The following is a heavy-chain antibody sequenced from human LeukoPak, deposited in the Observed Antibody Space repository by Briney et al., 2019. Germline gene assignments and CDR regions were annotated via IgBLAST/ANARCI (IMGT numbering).Heavy chain of an antibody. CDR2: IYYTGST. J-gene: IGHJ4*02. CDR3: ARGGGEVAAEYYFDY. D-gene: IGHD2-15*01. CDR1: GGSITSDH. Sequence: SETLSLTCTVSGGSITSDHWGWIRQPPGKGLEWIGAIYYTGSTYYSPSLRSRVTISVDTSKNQFSLKLSSVTAADTAVYYCARGGGEVAAEYYFDYWGQGTLVTVSS. V-gene: IGHV4-39*07.